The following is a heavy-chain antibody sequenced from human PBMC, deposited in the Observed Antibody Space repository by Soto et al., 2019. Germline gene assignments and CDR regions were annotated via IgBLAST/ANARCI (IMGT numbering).Heavy chain of an antibody. CDR3: ARDRGRYCGGDCFLGMDV. J-gene: IGHJ6*02. D-gene: IGHD2-21*02. Sequence: ETLSLTCTVSGGSISSYYWSWIRQPPGKGLEWIGYIYYSGSTNYNPSLKSRVTISVDTSKNQFSLKLSSVTAADTAVYYCARDRGRYCGGDCFLGMDVWGQGTTVTVSS. V-gene: IGHV4-59*01. CDR1: GGSISSYY. CDR2: IYYSGST.